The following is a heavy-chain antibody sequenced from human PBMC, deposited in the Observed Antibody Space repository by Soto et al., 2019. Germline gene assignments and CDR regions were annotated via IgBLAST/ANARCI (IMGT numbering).Heavy chain of an antibody. J-gene: IGHJ3*02. V-gene: IGHV4-34*01. Sequence: QVQLQQWGAGLLKPSETLSLTCAVYGGSFSGYYWSWIRQPPGKGLEWIGEINHSGSTNYNPSLKTRDTLSVDTSKNQFSLKLSSVTAADTAVYYCARGLIVVVPAAMQAYDAFDIWGQGTMVTVSS. CDR2: INHSGST. CDR3: ARGLIVVVPAAMQAYDAFDI. CDR1: GGSFSGYY. D-gene: IGHD2-2*01.